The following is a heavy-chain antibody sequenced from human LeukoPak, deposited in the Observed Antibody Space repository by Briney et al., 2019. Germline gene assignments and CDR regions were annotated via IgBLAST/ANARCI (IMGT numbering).Heavy chain of an antibody. V-gene: IGHV3-30*18. CDR3: AKGRTDLDY. J-gene: IGHJ4*02. CDR1: GFTFSNYG. D-gene: IGHD1-1*01. CDR2: ISYDGSDK. Sequence: GGSLRLSCAASGFTFSNYGMHWVRQAPGKGLEWVAVISYDGSDKYYADSVKGRFTISRDTSKNTLYLQMNSLRAEDTAVYYCAKGRTDLDYWGQGTLVTVSS.